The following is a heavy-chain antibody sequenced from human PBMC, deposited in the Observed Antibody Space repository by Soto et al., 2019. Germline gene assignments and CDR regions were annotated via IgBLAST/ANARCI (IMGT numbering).Heavy chain of an antibody. V-gene: IGHV4-31*03. CDR3: ARGSSIAGLYYGMDV. Sequence: QVQLQESGPGLVKPSQTLSLTCTVSGGSISSGGYYWTWIRQHPGKGLEWIGYNYYIGITYYNPSLKGRVTISLDTSKNQFSLKLSSVTAADTAVYYCARGSSIAGLYYGMDVWGQGTTVTVSS. D-gene: IGHD6-6*01. CDR2: NYYIGIT. CDR1: GGSISSGGYY. J-gene: IGHJ6*02.